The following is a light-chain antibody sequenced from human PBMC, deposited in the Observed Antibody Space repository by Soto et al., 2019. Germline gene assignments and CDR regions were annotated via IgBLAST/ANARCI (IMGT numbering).Light chain of an antibody. Sequence: DIQMTQSPSSLSASVGDTVTITCRASQDIDNYLAWYQQKPGKVPALLIYSTSTLPSGVPSRFRGSGSGTDFTLTIDSLQPEDVATYYRQKYNSAPRTFGQGTKVDIK. CDR1: QDIDNY. CDR3: QKYNSAPRT. J-gene: IGKJ1*01. V-gene: IGKV1-27*01. CDR2: STS.